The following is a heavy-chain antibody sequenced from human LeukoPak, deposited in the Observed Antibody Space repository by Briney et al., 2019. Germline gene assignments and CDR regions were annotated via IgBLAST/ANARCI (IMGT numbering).Heavy chain of an antibody. J-gene: IGHJ4*02. D-gene: IGHD1-26*01. V-gene: IGHV3-7*01. CDR1: GFTFSSYW. CDR2: IKQDGSEK. CDR3: ARDPEGAITPEN. Sequence: GGSLRLSCAASGFTFSSYWMSWVRQAPGKGLEWVATIKQDGSEKYYVDSVKGRFTISRDNAKNSLYLQMNSLRAEDTAVYYRARDPEGAITPENWGQGTLVTVSS.